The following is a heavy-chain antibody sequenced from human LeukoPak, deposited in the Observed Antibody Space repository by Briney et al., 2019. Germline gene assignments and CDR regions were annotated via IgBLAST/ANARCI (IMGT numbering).Heavy chain of an antibody. D-gene: IGHD3-3*01. CDR2: IYYSGST. Sequence: PSETLSLTCTVSGGSVSSGSYYWSWIRQPPGKGLEWIGYIYYSGSTNYNPSLKSRVTISVNTSKNQFSLRLSSVTAADTAGYFCAEGAPICFWGQGTLVTVSS. CDR3: AEGAPICF. CDR1: GGSVSSGSYY. J-gene: IGHJ4*02. V-gene: IGHV4-61*01.